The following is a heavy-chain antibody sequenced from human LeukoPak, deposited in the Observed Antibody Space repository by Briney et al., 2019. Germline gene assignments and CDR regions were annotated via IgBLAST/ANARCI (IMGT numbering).Heavy chain of an antibody. D-gene: IGHD1-1*01. Sequence: VSVKVSCKASGYIFTSSYIHWVRQAPGQGLEWMGMINPSGGSTGYAQKFQGRVTMTRDMSTSTVYMELSSLRSEDTAVFYCARRAQVERRHSQFDYWGQGTLVTVSS. CDR2: INPSGGST. V-gene: IGHV1-46*01. CDR3: ARRAQVERRHSQFDY. J-gene: IGHJ4*02. CDR1: GYIFTSSY.